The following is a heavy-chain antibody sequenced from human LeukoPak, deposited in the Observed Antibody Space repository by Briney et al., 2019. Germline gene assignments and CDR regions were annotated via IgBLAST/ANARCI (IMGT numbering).Heavy chain of an antibody. V-gene: IGHV3-64*01. Sequence: GGSLRLSCAASGFTFSSYAMHWVRQAPGKGLEYVSAISSNGGSTYYANSVKGRFTISRDNSKNTLYLQMGSLRAEDMAVYYCARPSSGDAFDIWGQGTMVTVSS. J-gene: IGHJ3*02. CDR1: GFTFSSYA. CDR3: ARPSSGDAFDI. CDR2: ISSNGGST. D-gene: IGHD6-25*01.